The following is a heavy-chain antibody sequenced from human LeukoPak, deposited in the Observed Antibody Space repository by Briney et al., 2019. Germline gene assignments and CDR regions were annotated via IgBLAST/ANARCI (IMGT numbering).Heavy chain of an antibody. Sequence: GGSLRLSCAASGFTFSSYGMHWVRQAPGKGLEWVAVISYDGSNKYYADSVKGRFTISRDNSKNTLYLQMNSLRAEDTAVYYCAKVVYYGSGGLNWFDPWGQGTLVTVSS. CDR1: GFTFSSYG. D-gene: IGHD3-10*01. CDR3: AKVVYYGSGGLNWFDP. V-gene: IGHV3-30*18. CDR2: ISYDGSNK. J-gene: IGHJ5*02.